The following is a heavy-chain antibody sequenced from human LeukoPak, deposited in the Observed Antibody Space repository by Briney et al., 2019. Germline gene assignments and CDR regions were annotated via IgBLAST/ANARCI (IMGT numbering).Heavy chain of an antibody. CDR2: INSDGSST. Sequence: GGSLRLSCAASGFTFSSYWMHWVRQAPGKGLVWVSRINSDGSSTSYADSVKGRFTISRDNAKNTLYLQMNSLRAEDTAVYYCARATRLSLLEALHYYYYMDVWGKGTTVTVSS. V-gene: IGHV3-74*01. CDR1: GFTFSSYW. CDR3: ARATRLSLLEALHYYYYMDV. J-gene: IGHJ6*03.